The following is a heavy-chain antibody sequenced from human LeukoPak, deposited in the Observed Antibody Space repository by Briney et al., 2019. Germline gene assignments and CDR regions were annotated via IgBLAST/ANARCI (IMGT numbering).Heavy chain of an antibody. CDR3: ARYSSSPENWFDP. J-gene: IGHJ5*02. V-gene: IGHV5-51*01. Sequence: GASLKISCEASGYGFTNYWSAWVRQMPGKGLEWMGIIYPGDSDTRYSPSFQGQVSISADKSISTVYLQWSSLKASDTAMYYCARYSSSPENWFDPWGQGTLVTVSS. D-gene: IGHD6-13*01. CDR1: GYGFTNYW. CDR2: IYPGDSDT.